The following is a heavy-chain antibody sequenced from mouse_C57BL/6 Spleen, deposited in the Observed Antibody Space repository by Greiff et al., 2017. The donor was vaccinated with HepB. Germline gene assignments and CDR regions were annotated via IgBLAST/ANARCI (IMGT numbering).Heavy chain of an antibody. CDR2: IYPGDGDT. CDR3: ASPLSYYGSSYWYFDV. J-gene: IGHJ1*03. Sequence: QVQLKESGPELVKPGASVKISCKASGYAFSSSWMNWVKQRPGKGLEWIGRIYPGDGDTNYNGKFKGKATLTADKSSSTAYMQLSSLTSEDSAVYFCASPLSYYGSSYWYFDVWGTGTTVTVSS. CDR1: GYAFSSSW. D-gene: IGHD1-1*01. V-gene: IGHV1-82*01.